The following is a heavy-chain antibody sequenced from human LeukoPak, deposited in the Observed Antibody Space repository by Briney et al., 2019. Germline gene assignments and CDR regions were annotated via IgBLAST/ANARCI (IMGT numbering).Heavy chain of an antibody. D-gene: IGHD3-10*01. V-gene: IGHV3-49*04. J-gene: IGHJ5*02. CDR3: TRGSMVRGVIIPFEP. CDR2: IRSKAYGGTT. CDR1: GFTFGGYA. Sequence: GGSLRLSCTASGFTFGGYAMSGVRQAPGKGLEWVGFIRSKAYGGTTEYAASVKGRFTISRDDSKSIAYLQMNSLKTEDTAVYYCTRGSMVRGVIIPFEPWGQGTLVTDSS.